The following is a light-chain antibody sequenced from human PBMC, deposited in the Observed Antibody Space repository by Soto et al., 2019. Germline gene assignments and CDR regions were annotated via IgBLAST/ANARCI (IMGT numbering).Light chain of an antibody. Sequence: QSVLTQPRSVSGSPGQSVTISCTGSSSDVGGYNYVSWYQQHPAKAPKLMIYDVTKRPSGVPERFSGSKSGNTASLTISGLQAEDEADYYCCSYAGSYTYVFGGGTKLTVL. V-gene: IGLV2-11*01. CDR2: DVT. CDR1: SSDVGGYNY. CDR3: CSYAGSYTYV. J-gene: IGLJ2*01.